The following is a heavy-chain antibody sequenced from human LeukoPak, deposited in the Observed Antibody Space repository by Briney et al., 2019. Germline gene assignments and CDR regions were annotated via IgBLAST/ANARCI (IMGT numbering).Heavy chain of an antibody. D-gene: IGHD2-21*02. Sequence: GGSLRLSCAASGFTFSSYSMNWVRQAPGKGLEWVSSISSSSSYIYYADSVKGRFTISRDNAKNSLYLQMNSLRAEDTAVYYCARDWQYCGGDCYSTDAFDIWGQGTMVTVSS. V-gene: IGHV3-21*01. CDR2: ISSSSSYI. CDR3: ARDWQYCGGDCYSTDAFDI. CDR1: GFTFSSYS. J-gene: IGHJ3*02.